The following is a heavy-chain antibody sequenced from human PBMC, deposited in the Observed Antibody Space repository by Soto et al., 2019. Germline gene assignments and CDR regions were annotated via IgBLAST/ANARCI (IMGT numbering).Heavy chain of an antibody. CDR2: INPNSGGT. D-gene: IGHD7-27*01. V-gene: IGHV1-2*04. J-gene: IGHJ3*02. CDR3: SRSANWGINDAFDI. Sequence: ASVKVSCKASGYTFTGYYMHWVRQAPGLGLEWMGWINPNSGGTNYAQKFQGWVTMTRDTSISTAYMELSRLRSDDTAVYYCSRSANWGINDAFDIWGQGTMVTVSS. CDR1: GYTFTGYY.